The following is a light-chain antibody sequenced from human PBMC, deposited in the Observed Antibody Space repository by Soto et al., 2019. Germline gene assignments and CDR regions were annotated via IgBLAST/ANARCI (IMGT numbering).Light chain of an antibody. J-gene: IGKJ1*01. CDR3: QHYGNSPT. V-gene: IGKV3-20*01. Sequence: ELVLTQSPGTLSLSPGERAALSCRASQSVISNFLAWYQKKPGQAPRVLIYGASSRAAGIPDRFSGSGSGTEFPLTISRLEPEDFAVYFCQHYGNSPTFGQGTKVEIK. CDR2: GAS. CDR1: QSVISNF.